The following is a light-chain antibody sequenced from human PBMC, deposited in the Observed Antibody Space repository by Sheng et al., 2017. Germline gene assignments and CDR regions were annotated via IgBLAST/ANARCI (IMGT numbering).Light chain of an antibody. CDR1: ALPRKF. J-gene: IGLJ1*01. CDR3: YSTYDAGYRGV. Sequence: YELTQPPSVSVFPGQTARITCSGEALPRKFVYWYQQKLGQAPVLVIYDDSQRPLDIPARFSGSSSGTVATLIITGAQLEDEADYYCYSTYDAGYRGVFGTGTTVSVL. CDR2: DDS. V-gene: IGLV3-10*01.